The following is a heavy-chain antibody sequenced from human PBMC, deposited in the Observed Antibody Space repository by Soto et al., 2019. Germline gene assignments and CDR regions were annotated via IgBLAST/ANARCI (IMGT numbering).Heavy chain of an antibody. D-gene: IGHD3-3*01. Sequence: QVQLVQSGAEVKKPGSSVKVSCKASGGTFSSYAISWVRQAPGQGLEWMGGIIPIFGTANYAQKFQGRVTITADESTSTAYMELSSLRSEDTAVYYCTLAIFGVVSIQDPENDYWGQGTLVTVSS. CDR1: GGTFSSYA. CDR2: IIPIFGTA. J-gene: IGHJ4*02. V-gene: IGHV1-69*01. CDR3: TLAIFGVVSIQDPENDY.